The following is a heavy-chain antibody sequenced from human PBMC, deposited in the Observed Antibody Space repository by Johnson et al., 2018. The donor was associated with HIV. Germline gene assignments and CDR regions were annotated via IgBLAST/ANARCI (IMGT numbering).Heavy chain of an antibody. CDR1: GFTFSDYD. V-gene: IGHV3-30*03. CDR2: ISYDGVNK. D-gene: IGHD1-1*01. J-gene: IGHJ3*02. CDR3: ARGFEQLDDAFDI. Sequence: VQLMESGGGLVKPGGSLRLSCAASGFTFSDYDMSWIRQAPGKGLEWVAVISYDGVNKFFPDSVKGRFTISRDNSKNTLYLQMNSLRAEDTAVYYCARGFEQLDDAFDIWGQGTMVTVSS.